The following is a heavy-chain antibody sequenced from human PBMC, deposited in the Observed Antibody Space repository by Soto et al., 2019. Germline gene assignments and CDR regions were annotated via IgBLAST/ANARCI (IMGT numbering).Heavy chain of an antibody. Sequence: QVQLVESGGGVVQPGRSLRLSCAASGFTFSSYGMHWVRQAPGKGLEWVAVISYDGSNKYYADSVKGRFTISRDNSKNTLYLQMNSLRAEDTAVYYCAKARGDVLMVYATQLVDYWGQGTLVTVSS. D-gene: IGHD2-8*01. CDR2: ISYDGSNK. J-gene: IGHJ4*02. CDR1: GFTFSSYG. CDR3: AKARGDVLMVYATQLVDY. V-gene: IGHV3-30*18.